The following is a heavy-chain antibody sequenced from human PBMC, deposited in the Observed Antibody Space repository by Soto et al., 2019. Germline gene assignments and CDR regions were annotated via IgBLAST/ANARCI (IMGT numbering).Heavy chain of an antibody. CDR1: GGTFSSYA. D-gene: IGHD1-26*01. Sequence: QVQLVQSGAEVKKPGSSVKVSCKASGGTFSSYAISWVRQAPGQGLEWMGGIIPIFGTANYAQKFQGRVTITADESTSTAYMELSSLRSEDTAVYYCARERGMRVGATTDGMAVWGQGTTVTVSS. V-gene: IGHV1-69*01. CDR3: ARERGMRVGATTDGMAV. J-gene: IGHJ6*02. CDR2: IIPIFGTA.